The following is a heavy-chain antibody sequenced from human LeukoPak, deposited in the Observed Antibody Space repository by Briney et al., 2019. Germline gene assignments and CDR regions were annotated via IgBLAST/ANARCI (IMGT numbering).Heavy chain of an antibody. J-gene: IGHJ4*02. D-gene: IGHD4-17*01. CDR2: INSDGSST. V-gene: IGHV3-74*01. CDR3: ARPADYGDFEY. Sequence: GGSLRLSCAASGFTFSSYWMHWVRHAPGKGLVWVSRINSDGSSTSYADSVKGRFTISRDNAKNTLYLQMNSLRAEDTAVYYCARPADYGDFEYWGQGTLVTVSS. CDR1: GFTFSSYW.